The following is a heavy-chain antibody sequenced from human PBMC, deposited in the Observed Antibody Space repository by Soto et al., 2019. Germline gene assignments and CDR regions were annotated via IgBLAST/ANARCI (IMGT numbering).Heavy chain of an antibody. V-gene: IGHV3-30*18. D-gene: IGHD6-19*01. CDR2: ISYDGSNK. CDR3: VKDGSSGWPYFYDMDV. CDR1: GFTFSSYG. Sequence: QVQLVESGGGVVQPGRSLGLSCAASGFTFSSYGMHWVRQAPGKGLEWVAVISYDGSNKYYADSVKGRFTISRDNSKNTLYLQMSSLRAEDTAVYYCVKDGSSGWPYFYDMDVWGQGTTVTVSS. J-gene: IGHJ6*02.